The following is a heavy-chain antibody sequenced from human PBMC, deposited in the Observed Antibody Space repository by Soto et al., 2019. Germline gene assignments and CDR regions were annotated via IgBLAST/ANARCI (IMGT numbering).Heavy chain of an antibody. V-gene: IGHV4-61*01. J-gene: IGHJ6*02. Sequence: SRTCKLFSSSADAGRTYWNWTRHPPGKGLEWIGYIYFSGSTNYNPSLKSRVTMSIDTSKNQFSLKLSSVTAADTAVYFCTRDVHFGEADVSGEGATVT. CDR2: IYFSGST. D-gene: IGHD4-17*01. CDR1: SSSADAGRTY. CDR3: TRDVHFGEADV.